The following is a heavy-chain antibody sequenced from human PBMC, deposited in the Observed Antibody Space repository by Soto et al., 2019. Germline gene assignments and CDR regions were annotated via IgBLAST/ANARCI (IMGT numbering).Heavy chain of an antibody. J-gene: IGHJ3*02. Sequence: QVQLQQWGAGLLKPSETLSLTCAVYGGSFSGYYWSWIRQPPGKGLEWIGEINHSGSTNYNPSLKCRVTISVDTSKNQFSLKLSSVTAADTAVYYCARAYYDILTGRLNAFDIWGQGTMVTVSS. V-gene: IGHV4-34*01. D-gene: IGHD3-9*01. CDR3: ARAYYDILTGRLNAFDI. CDR1: GGSFSGYY. CDR2: INHSGST.